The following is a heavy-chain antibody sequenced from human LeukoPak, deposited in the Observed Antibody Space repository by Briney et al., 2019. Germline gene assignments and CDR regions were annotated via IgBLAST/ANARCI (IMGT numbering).Heavy chain of an antibody. CDR3: ATIQLWKFDY. J-gene: IGHJ4*02. Sequence: GGSLRLSCAASGFTFSSYGMHWVRQAPGKGLEWVAVISYDGSNKNYADSVKGRFTISRDNAKNSLYLQMNSLRAEDTAVYYCATIQLWKFDYWGQGTLVTVSS. CDR1: GFTFSSYG. V-gene: IGHV3-30*03. D-gene: IGHD5-18*01. CDR2: ISYDGSNK.